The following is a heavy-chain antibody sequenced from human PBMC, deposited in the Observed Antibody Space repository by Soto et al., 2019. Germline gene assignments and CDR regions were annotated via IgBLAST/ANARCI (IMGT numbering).Heavy chain of an antibody. CDR3: ARGIENCVSTNCRKNWFDP. CDR2: VIPVFGTP. J-gene: IGHJ5*02. Sequence: QVQLVQSGAEVKKPGSSVKVSCKASGGTFTKYAISWVRQAPGQGLEWMGDVIPVFGTPHYAQKFQGRVTSTADESTNTAYMELSSLRSEDTAVYYCARGIENCVSTNCRKNWFDPWGQGTLVTVSS. D-gene: IGHD2-2*01. V-gene: IGHV1-69*12. CDR1: GGTFTKYA.